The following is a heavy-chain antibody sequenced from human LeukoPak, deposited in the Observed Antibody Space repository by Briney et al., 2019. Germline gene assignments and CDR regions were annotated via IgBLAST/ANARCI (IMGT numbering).Heavy chain of an antibody. D-gene: IGHD3-16*01. Sequence: GASVKVSCKASGYTFTGYYMHWVRQAPGQGLEWMGWINPNSGDTNYAQKFQGRVTMIRDTSISTAYMELSRLRSDDTAVYYCARVRYRLAETYIDYWGQGTLVTVSS. CDR3: ARVRYRLAETYIDY. V-gene: IGHV1-2*02. CDR1: GYTFTGYY. CDR2: INPNSGDT. J-gene: IGHJ4*02.